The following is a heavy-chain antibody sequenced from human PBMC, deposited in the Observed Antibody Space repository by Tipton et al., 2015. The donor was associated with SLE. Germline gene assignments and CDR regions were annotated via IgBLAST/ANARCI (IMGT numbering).Heavy chain of an antibody. V-gene: IGHV4-4*07. CDR3: AREERPGGFDY. CDR2: IYTSGDT. Sequence: TLSLTCTVSGGSISSYYWSWIRQPAGKGLEWIGRIYTSGDTNYNPSLNTRVTMSVDTSKNQFSLKLSSVTAADTAVDYCAREERPGGFDYWGQGTLVTVSS. D-gene: IGHD1-1*01. CDR1: GGSISSYY. J-gene: IGHJ4*02.